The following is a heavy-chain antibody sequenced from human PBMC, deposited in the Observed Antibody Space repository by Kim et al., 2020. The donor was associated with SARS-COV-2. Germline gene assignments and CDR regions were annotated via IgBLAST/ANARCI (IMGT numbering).Heavy chain of an antibody. CDR2: ISSTNTYK. Sequence: GGSLRLSCAASGFTFSTYSMNWVRQAPGKGLEWVSSISSTNTYKYYADSVKGRFTISRDNAKNSLYLQMNNLRAEDTAVYYCARSHCSGGSCYPYYYYGMDVWGQGTTVTVSS. V-gene: IGHV3-21*01. CDR3: ARSHCSGGSCYPYYYYGMDV. CDR1: GFTFSTYS. D-gene: IGHD2-15*01. J-gene: IGHJ6*02.